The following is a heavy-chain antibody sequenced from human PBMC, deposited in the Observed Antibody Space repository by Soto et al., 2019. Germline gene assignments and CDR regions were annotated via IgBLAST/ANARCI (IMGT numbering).Heavy chain of an antibody. CDR1: GFTFNTYW. D-gene: IGHD6-19*01. CDR2: VNMDGSTT. V-gene: IGHV3-74*01. CDR3: ARGAKGQWLVDY. J-gene: IGHJ4*02. Sequence: EVQLVESGGGLVQPGGSLRLSSAASGFTFNTYWLHWVRQAPGKGLVWVSRVNMDGSTTTYADSVKGRFTISRDNAKDTVYLQMDSLRDEDTAVYYCARGAKGQWLVDYWGQGTLVTVSS.